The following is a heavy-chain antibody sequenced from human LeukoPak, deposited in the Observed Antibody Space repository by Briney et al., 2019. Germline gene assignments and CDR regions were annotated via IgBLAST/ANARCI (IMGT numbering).Heavy chain of an antibody. Sequence: SETLSLTCTVSGGSISNYYWSWIRQPPGKGLEWIGYIYYSGSTNYSPSLKSRVTISVDTSKNQFSLKLSSVTAADTAVYYCARDREYDSSGYYYRAGLFDIWGQGTMVTVSS. CDR1: GGSISNYY. J-gene: IGHJ3*02. CDR3: ARDREYDSSGYYYRAGLFDI. V-gene: IGHV4-59*12. CDR2: IYYSGST. D-gene: IGHD3-22*01.